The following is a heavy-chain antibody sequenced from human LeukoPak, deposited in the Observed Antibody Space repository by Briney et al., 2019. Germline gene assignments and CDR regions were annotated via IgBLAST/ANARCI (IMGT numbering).Heavy chain of an antibody. Sequence: SETLSLTCTVSGGSISGYYWSWIRQPPGKGLEWIGSINYSGSTYYNPSLKSRVTISVDTSKNQFSLKLSSVTAADTAVYYCASGGGWVFNNWGQGTLVTVSS. CDR3: ASGGGWVFNN. V-gene: IGHV4-59*04. J-gene: IGHJ4*02. CDR2: INYSGST. D-gene: IGHD6-19*01. CDR1: GGSISGYY.